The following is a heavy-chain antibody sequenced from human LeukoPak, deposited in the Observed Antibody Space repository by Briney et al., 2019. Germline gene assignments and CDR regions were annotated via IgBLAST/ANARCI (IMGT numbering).Heavy chain of an antibody. CDR2: IIPILGIA. D-gene: IGHD6-13*01. CDR3: ARGPPVYIAAAGTDLYY. V-gene: IGHV1-69*04. J-gene: IGHJ4*02. Sequence: GASVKVSCKASGGTFSSYAISWVRQAPGQGLEWMGRIIPILGIANYAQKFQGRVTMTRNTSISTAYMELSSLRSEDTAVYYCARGPPVYIAAAGTDLYYWGQGTLVTVSS. CDR1: GGTFSSYA.